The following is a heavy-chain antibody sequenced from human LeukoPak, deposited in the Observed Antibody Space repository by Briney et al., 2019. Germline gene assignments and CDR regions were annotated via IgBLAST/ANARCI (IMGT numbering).Heavy chain of an antibody. V-gene: IGHV3-23*01. J-gene: IGHJ4*02. CDR3: ATTPGYSSGWYESGFGY. Sequence: GGSLRLSCAASGFTFSTYAMSWVRQAPGKGLEWVSAITGSGGSTYYADSVKGRFTISRDNSKNTLYLQMNSLRAEDTAVYYCATTPGYSSGWYESGFGYWGQGTLVTVSS. CDR2: ITGSGGST. D-gene: IGHD6-19*01. CDR1: GFTFSTYA.